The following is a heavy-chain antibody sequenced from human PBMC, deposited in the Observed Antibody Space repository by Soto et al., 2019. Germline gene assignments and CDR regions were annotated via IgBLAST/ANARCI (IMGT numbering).Heavy chain of an antibody. Sequence: GGSLRLSCAASGFTFGSYWMSWVRQAPGKGLEWVASINPGGREKNYVNSVKGRFSISRDDAERSHHLQMNSLRAEDTAVYYCAKYGSGNYGAYALDIWGQGTMVTVSS. D-gene: IGHD3-10*01. J-gene: IGHJ3*02. CDR1: GFTFGSYW. CDR3: AKYGSGNYGAYALDI. CDR2: INPGGREK. V-gene: IGHV3-7*01.